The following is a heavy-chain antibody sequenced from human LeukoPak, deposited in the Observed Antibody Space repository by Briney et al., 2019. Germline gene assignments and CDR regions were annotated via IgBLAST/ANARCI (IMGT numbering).Heavy chain of an antibody. J-gene: IGHJ4*02. CDR3: AREGGSFDY. Sequence: SETLSLTCTVSGGSISSGGYSWSWIRQHPGKGLEWIGYIYYSGSTYYNPSLKSRVTISVDTSKNQFSLKLSSVTAADTAVYYCAREGGSFDYWGQGTLVTVSS. CDR2: IYYSGST. D-gene: IGHD1-26*01. CDR1: GGSISSGGYS. V-gene: IGHV4-31*03.